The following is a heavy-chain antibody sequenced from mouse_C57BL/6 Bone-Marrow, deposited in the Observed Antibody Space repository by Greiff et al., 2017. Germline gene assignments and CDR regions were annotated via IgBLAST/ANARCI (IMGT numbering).Heavy chain of an antibody. CDR3: ARLTGTRFFDY. J-gene: IGHJ2*01. D-gene: IGHD4-1*01. CDR2: IHPNSGST. CDR1: GYTFPSYW. Sequence: QVQLQQPGAELVKPGASVKLSCKASGYTFPSYWMHWVKQRPGQGLEWIGMIHPNSGSTNYNEKFKSKATLTVDKSSCTAYMQLSSLTSEDSAIYYYARLTGTRFFDYWGQGTTLTVSS. V-gene: IGHV1-64*01.